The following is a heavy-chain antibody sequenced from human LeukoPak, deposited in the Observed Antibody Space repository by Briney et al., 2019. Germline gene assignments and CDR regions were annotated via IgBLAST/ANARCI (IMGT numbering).Heavy chain of an antibody. V-gene: IGHV4-59*01. Sequence: PSETLSLTCTVSGGSISSYYWIWIRQPPGKGLECIGYIYYSGSTNYNPSLKSRVTISVDTSKNQFSLKLSSVTAADTAVYYCARRTYFYDSSGYYFDYWGQGTLVTVSS. CDR1: GGSISSYY. J-gene: IGHJ4*02. CDR2: IYYSGST. D-gene: IGHD3-22*01. CDR3: ARRTYFYDSSGYYFDY.